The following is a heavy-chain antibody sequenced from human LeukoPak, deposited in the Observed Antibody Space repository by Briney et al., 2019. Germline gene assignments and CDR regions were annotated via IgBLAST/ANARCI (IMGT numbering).Heavy chain of an antibody. D-gene: IGHD2-21*01. CDR2: ISDSGNT. CDR3: AKAPVTTCRGAYCYPFDY. Sequence: GGSLRLSCAASGFTLSSYAMSWVRKAPGKGLEWVSAISDSGNTYHADSVKGRFTISRDSSKNTLFLQMNRLRPEDAAVYYCAKAPVTTCRGAYCYPFDYWGQGTLVTVSS. CDR1: GFTLSSYA. V-gene: IGHV3-23*01. J-gene: IGHJ4*02.